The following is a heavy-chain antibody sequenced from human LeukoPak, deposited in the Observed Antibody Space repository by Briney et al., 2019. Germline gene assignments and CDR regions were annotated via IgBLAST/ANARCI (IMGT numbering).Heavy chain of an antibody. Sequence: PSGTLSLTCAVSGGSISSSNWWSWIRQPPGKGLEWIGEIYHSGSTNYNPSLKSRVTISVDTSRSQFSLNLSSVTAADAAIYYCARRKYSGHDYGLPLYYYYYLDVWATGTTVTISS. V-gene: IGHV4-4*02. CDR3: ARRKYSGHDYGLPLYYYYYLDV. CDR2: IYHSGST. D-gene: IGHD5-12*01. CDR1: GGSISSSNW. J-gene: IGHJ6*03.